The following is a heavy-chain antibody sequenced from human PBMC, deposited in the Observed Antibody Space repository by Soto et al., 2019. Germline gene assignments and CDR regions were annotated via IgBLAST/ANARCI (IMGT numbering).Heavy chain of an antibody. CDR2: IYYSGST. V-gene: IGHV4-39*01. D-gene: IGHD2-2*01. CDR3: ARHVPHDIVVVPAAMAGHTSMFDP. J-gene: IGHJ5*02. Sequence: QLQLQESGPGLVKPSETLSLTCTVSGGSISSSSYYWGWIRQPPGKGLEWIGSIYYSGSTYYNPSLKSRVTISVDTSKNQFSLKLSSVTAADTAVYYCARHVPHDIVVVPAAMAGHTSMFDPWGQGTLVTVSS. CDR1: GGSISSSSYY.